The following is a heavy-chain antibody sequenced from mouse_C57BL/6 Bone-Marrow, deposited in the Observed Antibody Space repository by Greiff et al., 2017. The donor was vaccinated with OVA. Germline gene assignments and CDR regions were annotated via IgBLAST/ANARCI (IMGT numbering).Heavy chain of an antibody. CDR1: GYTFTSYG. CDR3: ATTVGPYVDY. D-gene: IGHD1-1*01. V-gene: IGHV1-81*01. Sequence: QVQLQQSGAELARPGASVKLSCTASGYTFTSYGISWVKQRTGQGLEWIGEIYPRSGNTYYNEKFKGQATLTADKSSSTEYMELRSLTSEDSAVYFCATTVGPYVDYWGQGTTLTVSS. J-gene: IGHJ2*01. CDR2: IYPRSGNT.